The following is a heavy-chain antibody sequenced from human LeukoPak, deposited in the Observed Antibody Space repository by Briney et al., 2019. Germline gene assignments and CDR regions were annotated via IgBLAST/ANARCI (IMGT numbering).Heavy chain of an antibody. Sequence: GGSLRLSCAASGFTVSSNYMSWVRQAPGKGLEWVAVIFYDGSKTYYADSVKGRLTISRDNSKNTLYLQMNSLRAEDTALYYCARDQRSSWYDFWGQGTLVTVSS. D-gene: IGHD1-26*01. J-gene: IGHJ5*01. V-gene: IGHV3-33*08. CDR1: GFTVSSNY. CDR2: IFYDGSKT. CDR3: ARDQRSSWYDF.